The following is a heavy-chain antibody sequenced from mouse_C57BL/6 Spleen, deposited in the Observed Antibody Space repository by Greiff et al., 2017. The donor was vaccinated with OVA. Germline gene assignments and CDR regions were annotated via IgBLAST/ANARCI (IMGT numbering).Heavy chain of an antibody. Sequence: DVHLVESGGGLVQPKGSLKLSCAASGFSFNTYAMTWVRQAPGKGLEWVARIRSKSNNYATYYADSVKDRFTISRDDSESMLYLQMNNLKTEDTAMYYGVRQGGNYSRGYAMDYWGQGTSVTVSS. CDR3: VRQGGNYSRGYAMDY. V-gene: IGHV10-1*01. CDR1: GFSFNTYA. CDR2: IRSKSNNYAT. J-gene: IGHJ4*01. D-gene: IGHD2-5*01.